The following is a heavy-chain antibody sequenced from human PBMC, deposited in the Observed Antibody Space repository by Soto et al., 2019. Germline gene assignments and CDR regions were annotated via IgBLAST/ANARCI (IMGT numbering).Heavy chain of an antibody. J-gene: IGHJ4*02. CDR1: GGSISSGGYY. V-gene: IGHV4-31*03. CDR3: ARNNPFGY. CDR2: IFYSGST. Sequence: SETLSLTCTVSGGSISSGGYYWSWIRQHPGKGLEWIGYIFYSGSTNYNPSLKSRVTISVDTSKNQFSLKLSSVTAADTAVYYCARNNPFGYWGPGTLVTVSS.